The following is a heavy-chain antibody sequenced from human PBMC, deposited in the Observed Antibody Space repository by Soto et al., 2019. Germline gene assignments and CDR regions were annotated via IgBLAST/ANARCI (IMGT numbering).Heavy chain of an antibody. D-gene: IGHD3-10*01. CDR3: ARDILSGGAYPDS. CDR1: GFTFRGDA. J-gene: IGHJ5*01. V-gene: IGHV3-23*01. CDR2: ISGSGEMT. Sequence: PGGSLRLSCAASGFTFRGDAMSWVRQAPGKGLEWVSSISGSGEMTHYAESVKGRFTISRDNSKNTLYLQMESLRAEDTALYYCARDILSGGAYPDSWGQGTKVTISS.